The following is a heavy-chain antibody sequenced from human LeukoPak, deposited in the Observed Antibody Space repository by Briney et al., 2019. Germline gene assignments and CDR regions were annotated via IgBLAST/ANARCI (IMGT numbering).Heavy chain of an antibody. Sequence: KTSETLSLTCTVSGGSISSSSYYWGWIRQPPGKGLEWIGSIYHSGSTYYNPSLKSRVIISVDTPKNQFSLKLSSVTAADTAVYYCARSLSTYYFGSGSYRAEWLYWGQGTLVTVSS. V-gene: IGHV4-39*07. D-gene: IGHD3-10*01. CDR2: IYHSGST. J-gene: IGHJ4*02. CDR1: GGSISSSSYY. CDR3: ARSLSTYYFGSGSYRAEWLY.